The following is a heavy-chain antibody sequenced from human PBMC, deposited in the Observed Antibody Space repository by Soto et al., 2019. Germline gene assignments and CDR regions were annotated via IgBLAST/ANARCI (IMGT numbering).Heavy chain of an antibody. J-gene: IGHJ5*02. CDR1: GYTFTSYG. D-gene: IGHD3-3*01. CDR2: ISAYNGNT. Sequence: QVQLVQSGAEVKKPGASVKVSCKASGYTFTSYGISWVRQAPGQGLEWMGWISAYNGNTNYAQKLQGRVTMTTDTSTSTAYMELRSLRSDDTAVYYCARDEVYKETLWSSGWFDPWGQGTLVTVSS. V-gene: IGHV1-18*01. CDR3: ARDEVYKETLWSSGWFDP.